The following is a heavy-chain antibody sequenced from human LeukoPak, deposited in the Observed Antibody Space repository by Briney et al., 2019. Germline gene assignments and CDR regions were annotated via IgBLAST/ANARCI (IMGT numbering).Heavy chain of an antibody. V-gene: IGHV1-2*06. Sequence: ASVKVSGKASGYTFTGYYMHWVRQAPGQGLEWMGRINPNSGGTNYAQKFQGRVTMTRDTSISTAYMELSRLRSDDTAVYYCARDPRIQLWLRYYYYGMDVWGQGTTVTVSS. CDR2: INPNSGGT. CDR1: GYTFTGYY. D-gene: IGHD5-18*01. J-gene: IGHJ6*02. CDR3: ARDPRIQLWLRYYYYGMDV.